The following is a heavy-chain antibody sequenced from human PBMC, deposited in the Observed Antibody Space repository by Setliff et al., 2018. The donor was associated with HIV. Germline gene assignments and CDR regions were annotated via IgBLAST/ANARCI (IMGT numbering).Heavy chain of an antibody. D-gene: IGHD6-13*01. Sequence: GGSLRLSCAASGFTFTDYTMNWVRQAPGKGLEWVSSITSGSTYVNYADSVKGRFSISRDNSKNTLYLQMNSLGADDTAVYYCARGGSNSWSPFDYWGQGTLVTVSS. CDR2: ITSGSTYV. J-gene: IGHJ4*02. V-gene: IGHV3-21*01. CDR1: GFTFTDYT. CDR3: ARGGSNSWSPFDY.